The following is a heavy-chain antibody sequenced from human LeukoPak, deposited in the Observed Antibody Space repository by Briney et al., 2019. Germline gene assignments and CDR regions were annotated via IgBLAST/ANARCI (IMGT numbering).Heavy chain of an antibody. CDR2: IWYDGSNK. Sequence: GGSLRLSCAASGFTFSNYAMHWVRQAPGKGLEWVAVIWYDGSNKYYADSVKGRFTISRDNSKNTLYLQMNSLRAEDTAVYYCARGSSVGAPDYWGQGTLVTVSS. V-gene: IGHV3-33*08. CDR3: ARGSSVGAPDY. D-gene: IGHD1-26*01. J-gene: IGHJ4*02. CDR1: GFTFSNYA.